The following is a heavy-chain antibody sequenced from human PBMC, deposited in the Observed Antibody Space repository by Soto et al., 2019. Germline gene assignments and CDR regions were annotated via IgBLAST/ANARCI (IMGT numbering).Heavy chain of an antibody. D-gene: IGHD3-3*01. V-gene: IGHV4-4*07. Sequence: SETLSLTCTVSGGSISSYYWSWIRQPPGKGLEWIGRIYTSGSTNYNPSLKSRVTMSVDTSTNQFSMKLSSVTDADTAVYYCAREGRITIFGVVIIRGDAFDIWGQGTMVTVSS. CDR3: AREGRITIFGVVIIRGDAFDI. CDR2: IYTSGST. CDR1: GGSISSYY. J-gene: IGHJ3*02.